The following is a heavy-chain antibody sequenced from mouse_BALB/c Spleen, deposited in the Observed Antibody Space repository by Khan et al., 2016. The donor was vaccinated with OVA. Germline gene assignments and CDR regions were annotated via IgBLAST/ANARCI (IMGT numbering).Heavy chain of an antibody. CDR1: GFTFSNYW. Sequence: EVQLEESGGGLVQPGGSMKLSCVASGFTFSNYWMNWVRQSPEKGLEWVAEIRLKNDDYVTHYAESVKGRFTISKDDSKSSVYLQMNNLRADDTGIYYIWIQLWGQGTTLTVSS. CDR2: IRLKNDDYVT. D-gene: IGHD1-3*01. V-gene: IGHV6-6*02. CDR3: WIQL. J-gene: IGHJ2*01.